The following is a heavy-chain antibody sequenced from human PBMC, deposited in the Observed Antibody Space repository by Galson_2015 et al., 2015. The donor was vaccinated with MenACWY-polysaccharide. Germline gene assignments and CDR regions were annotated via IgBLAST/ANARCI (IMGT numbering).Heavy chain of an antibody. Sequence: CAISGDSVSSKTAAWNWIRQSPSRGLEWLGRTYYRSKWYNDYAESVKSRININPDTSKNQFSLHLNSVTPEDTAVYYCARDRLSGDNWFDPWGQGTLVTVSS. J-gene: IGHJ5*02. CDR1: GDSVSSKTAA. CDR3: ARDRLSGDNWFDP. CDR2: TYYRSKWYN. D-gene: IGHD3-16*01. V-gene: IGHV6-1*01.